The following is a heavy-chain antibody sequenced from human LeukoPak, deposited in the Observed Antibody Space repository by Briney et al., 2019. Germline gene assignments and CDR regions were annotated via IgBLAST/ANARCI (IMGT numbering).Heavy chain of an antibody. J-gene: IGHJ3*02. V-gene: IGHV4-39*07. D-gene: IGHD6-6*01. Sequence: SETLSLTCTVSGGSISSRSYYWGWIRQPPGKGLEWIGSIYYSGSTYCNPSLKSRVTISVDTSKNQFSLKLSSVTAADTAVYYCARVLAEYSSTRVSLDAFDIWGQGTMVTVSS. CDR3: ARVLAEYSSTRVSLDAFDI. CDR1: GGSISSRSYY. CDR2: IYYSGST.